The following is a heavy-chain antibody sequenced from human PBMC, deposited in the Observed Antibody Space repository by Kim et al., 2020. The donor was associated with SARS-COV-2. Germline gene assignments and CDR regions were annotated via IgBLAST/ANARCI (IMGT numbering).Heavy chain of an antibody. V-gene: IGHV6-1*01. CDR3: ARDRASIFDY. CDR2: YN. D-gene: IGHD1-26*01. Sequence: YNDYAVSVKSRITINPDTSKNQFSLQLNSVTPEDTAVYYCARDRASIFDYWGQGTLVTVSS. J-gene: IGHJ4*02.